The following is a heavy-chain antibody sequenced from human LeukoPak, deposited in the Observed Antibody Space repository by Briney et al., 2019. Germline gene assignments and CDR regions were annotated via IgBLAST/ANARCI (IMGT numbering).Heavy chain of an antibody. Sequence: ASVKVSCKASGYTFTSYYMHWVRQAPGQGREGMGWINPNSDSTNYAQKFQGRVTMTRDTSISTAYMELSRLTSDDTAVYYWARLKGYCSSTSCYSHWGQGTLVTVSS. CDR1: GYTFTSYY. CDR2: INPNSDST. J-gene: IGHJ4*02. V-gene: IGHV1-2*02. CDR3: ARLKGYCSSTSCYSH. D-gene: IGHD2-2*01.